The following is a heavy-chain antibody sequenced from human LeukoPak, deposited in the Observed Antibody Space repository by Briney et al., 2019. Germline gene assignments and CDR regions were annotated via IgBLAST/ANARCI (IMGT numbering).Heavy chain of an antibody. J-gene: IGHJ4*02. D-gene: IGHD3-10*01. CDR2: IYNSGNN. V-gene: IGHV4-59*08. Sequence: SETLSLTCTVSGGSISSDYWQWLRQPPGKGLEWGGYIYNSGNNHYNSSLKSRVTISIDTSKNQFSLKLASVTAADTAVSYCATRGYWGQGTLVAVSS. CDR1: GGSISSDY. CDR3: ATRGY.